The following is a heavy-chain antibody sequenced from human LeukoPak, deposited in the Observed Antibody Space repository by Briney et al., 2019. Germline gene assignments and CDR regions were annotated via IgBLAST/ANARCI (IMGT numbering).Heavy chain of an antibody. Sequence: SETLSLTCTVPGGSISSSSYYWGWIRQPPGKGLEWIGYIYYSGSTNYNPSLKSRVTISVDMSTNQFSLRLSSVTAADTAVYYCARDGWESGDYWGQGTLVTVSS. CDR1: GGSISSSSYY. D-gene: IGHD1-26*01. CDR2: IYYSGST. CDR3: ARDGWESGDY. V-gene: IGHV4-61*05. J-gene: IGHJ4*02.